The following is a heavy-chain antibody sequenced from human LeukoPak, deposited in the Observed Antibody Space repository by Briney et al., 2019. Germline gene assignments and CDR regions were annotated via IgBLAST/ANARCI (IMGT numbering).Heavy chain of an antibody. CDR1: GFRFNSYW. CDR3: ARQWSGYYTGYHFDY. V-gene: IGHV3-7*01. D-gene: IGHD3-3*01. CDR2: IKQDGSEK. J-gene: IGHJ4*02. Sequence: GGSLRLSCVASGFRFNSYWMSWVRQAPGKGLEWVANIKQDGSEKYYVDSVKGRFTISRDNAKNSLYLQLNSLRVEDTAVYYCARQWSGYYTGYHFDYWGQGTLVTVSS.